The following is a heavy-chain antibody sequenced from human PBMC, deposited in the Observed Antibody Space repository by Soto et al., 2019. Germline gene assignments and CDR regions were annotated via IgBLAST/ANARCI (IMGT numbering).Heavy chain of an antibody. Sequence: GSLRLSCAASGFTFSSYAMSWVRQAPGKGLEWVSAISGSGGSTYYADSVKGRFTISRDNSKNTLYLQMNSLRAEDTAVYYCAKEDDDFWSGYYTSYFDYWGQGTLVTVSS. D-gene: IGHD3-3*01. CDR2: ISGSGGST. CDR3: AKEDDDFWSGYYTSYFDY. J-gene: IGHJ4*02. CDR1: GFTFSSYA. V-gene: IGHV3-23*01.